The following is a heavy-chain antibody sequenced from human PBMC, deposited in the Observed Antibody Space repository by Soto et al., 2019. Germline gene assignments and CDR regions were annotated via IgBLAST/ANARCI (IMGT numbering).Heavy chain of an antibody. J-gene: IGHJ4*02. CDR3: ARVKAALYRHYYFDY. D-gene: IGHD2-15*01. Sequence: SETLSLTCTVSGGSVSNFYWNWIRQPAGKRLEWIGRIYTSGSTNYNPSLRSRVTMSIDTSRNQFSLRLRSLTAADTAVYFCARVKAALYRHYYFDYWGQGTPVTVSS. V-gene: IGHV4-4*07. CDR1: GGSVSNFY. CDR2: IYTSGST.